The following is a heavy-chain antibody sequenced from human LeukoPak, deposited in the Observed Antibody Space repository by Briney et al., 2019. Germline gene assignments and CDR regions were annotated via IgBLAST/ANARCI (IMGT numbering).Heavy chain of an antibody. Sequence: RPSETLSLTCTVSGGSISSSSYYWGWIRQPPGKGLEWIGNIYYIGSTYYNPSLKSRVTISVDTSKNQFSLKLSSVTAADTAVYFCARAKYSSGWYPRWYFDLWGRGTLVTVSS. CDR1: GGSISSSSYY. J-gene: IGHJ2*01. D-gene: IGHD6-19*01. CDR2: IYYIGST. V-gene: IGHV4-39*01. CDR3: ARAKYSSGWYPRWYFDL.